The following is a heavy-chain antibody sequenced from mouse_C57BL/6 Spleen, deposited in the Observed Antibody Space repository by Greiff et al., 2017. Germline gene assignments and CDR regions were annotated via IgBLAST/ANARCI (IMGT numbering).Heavy chain of an antibody. CDR2: ISGGGGNT. J-gene: IGHJ2*01. V-gene: IGHV5-9*01. CDR1: GFTFSSYT. CDR3: ARRSYYGNYGGFDY. D-gene: IGHD2-1*01. Sequence: DVHLVESGGGLVKPGGSLKLSCAASGFTFSSYTMSWVRQTPEKRLEWVATISGGGGNTYYPDSVKGRFTISRDNAKNTLYLQMSSLRSEDTALYYCARRSYYGNYGGFDYWGQGTTLTVSS.